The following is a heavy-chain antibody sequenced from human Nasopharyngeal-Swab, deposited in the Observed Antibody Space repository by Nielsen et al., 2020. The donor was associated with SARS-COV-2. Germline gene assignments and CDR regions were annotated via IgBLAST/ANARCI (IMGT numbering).Heavy chain of an antibody. CDR3: ARSCRVVTAIRFAFDI. J-gene: IGHJ3*02. D-gene: IGHD2-21*02. V-gene: IGHV4-34*01. CDR2: IYHSGST. Sequence: WIRQPPGKGLEWIGEIYHSGSTNYNPSLKSRVTISVDTSKNQFSLKLSSVTAADTAVYYCARSCRVVTAIRFAFDIWGQGTMVPSPQ.